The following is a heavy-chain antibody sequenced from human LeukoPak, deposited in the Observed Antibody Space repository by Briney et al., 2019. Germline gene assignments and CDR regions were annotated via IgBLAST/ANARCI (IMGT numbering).Heavy chain of an antibody. J-gene: IGHJ6*03. V-gene: IGHV4-59*01. CDR3: ASMAAPDLNNYYYYYNMDV. CDR1: GGSISSYY. D-gene: IGHD6-13*01. CDR2: IYYSGST. Sequence: PSETLSLTCTVSGGSISSYYWSWIRQPPGKGLEWIGYIYYSGSTNYNPSLKSRVTISVDTSKNQFSLKLSSVTAADTAVYYCASMAAPDLNNYYYYYNMDVWGKGTTVTVSS.